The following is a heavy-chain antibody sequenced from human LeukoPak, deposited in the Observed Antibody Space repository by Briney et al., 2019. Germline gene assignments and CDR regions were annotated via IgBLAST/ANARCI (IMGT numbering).Heavy chain of an antibody. V-gene: IGHV3-7*01. CDR3: ARGSSANWLYH. J-gene: IGHJ5*02. Sequence: AGGSLRLTCAASGFAFRTYWMSWVRQAPGKGLEWVANIKGDGSQIDYVDSVRGRFTIFRDNAKNSLHLQMNSLRAEDTAVYYCARGSSANWLYHWVQGTLVSVSS. D-gene: IGHD6-19*01. CDR2: IKGDGSQI. CDR1: GFAFRTYW.